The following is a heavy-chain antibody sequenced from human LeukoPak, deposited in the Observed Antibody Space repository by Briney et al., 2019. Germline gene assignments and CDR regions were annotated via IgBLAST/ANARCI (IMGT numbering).Heavy chain of an antibody. Sequence: SGRSLRLSCAASGFTFHNYAIHWVRQAPGKGLEWVSLTSGDGITTYFADSVKGRFTISRDNSKNTLYLHMNSLRAEDTALYYCAKETGIILVRGAVDYWGQGTLVTVSS. V-gene: IGHV3-43*02. CDR2: TSGDGITT. CDR3: AKETGIILVRGAVDY. CDR1: GFTFHNYA. D-gene: IGHD3-10*01. J-gene: IGHJ4*02.